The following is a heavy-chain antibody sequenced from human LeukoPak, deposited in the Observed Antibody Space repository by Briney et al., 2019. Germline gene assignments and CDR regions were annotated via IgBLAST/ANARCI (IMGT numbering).Heavy chain of an antibody. CDR1: GGSISSGGYS. CDR3: ARGRGAPDY. J-gene: IGHJ4*02. V-gene: IGHV4-30-2*01. Sequence: SETLSLTCAVSGGSISSGGYSWSWIRQPPGKGLEWIGEINHSGSTNYNPSLKSRVTISVDTSKNQFSLKLSSVTAADTAVYYCARGRGAPDYWGQGTLVTVPS. D-gene: IGHD3-10*01. CDR2: INHSGST.